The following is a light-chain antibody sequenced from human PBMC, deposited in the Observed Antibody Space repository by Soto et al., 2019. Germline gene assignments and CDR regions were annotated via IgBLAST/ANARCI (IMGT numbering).Light chain of an antibody. CDR3: QSYDSTLSGYV. CDR1: SSNNRAGHD. V-gene: IGLV1-40*01. J-gene: IGLJ1*01. CDR2: ANS. Sequence: QSVLTQPPSVSGAPRQRVTISCPGSSSNNRAGHDVHWYQQLPGTASKLLIYANSNRPSGVPDRFSGCKSGTSASLAITGLQAEDEADYSCQSYDSTLSGYVFGTGTKVIVL.